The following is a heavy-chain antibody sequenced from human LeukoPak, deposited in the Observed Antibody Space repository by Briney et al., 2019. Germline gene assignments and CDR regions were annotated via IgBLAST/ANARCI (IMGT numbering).Heavy chain of an antibody. CDR1: GFTLTRNH. CDR3: ARETPGSRVFDS. D-gene: IGHD1-14*01. V-gene: IGHV3-66*01. J-gene: IGHJ4*02. Sequence: GGSLRLSCAASGFTLTRNHMNWVRQVPGKGLEWVSIIYSSDATYYADSVKGRFTVSRDKAKNTLYLQMNSLRADGTAVYYCARETPGSRVFDSWGQGTLVTVSS. CDR2: IYSSDAT.